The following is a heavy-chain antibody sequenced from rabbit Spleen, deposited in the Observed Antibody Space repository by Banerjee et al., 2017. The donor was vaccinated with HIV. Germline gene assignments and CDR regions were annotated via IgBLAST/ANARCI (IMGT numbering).Heavy chain of an antibody. D-gene: IGHD3-1*01. CDR2: ICPNYGVT. CDR1: GFSFSRSYC. V-gene: IGHV1S40*01. Sequence: QSLEESGGDLVKPEGSLTLTCTASGFSFSRSYCICWVRQAPEKGLEWIACICPNYGVTDYASWAKGRFTISKTSSTTVTLQMTSLTAADTATYFCARGGPDGGDGLALWGQGTLVTVS. CDR3: ARGGPDGGDGLAL. J-gene: IGHJ4*01.